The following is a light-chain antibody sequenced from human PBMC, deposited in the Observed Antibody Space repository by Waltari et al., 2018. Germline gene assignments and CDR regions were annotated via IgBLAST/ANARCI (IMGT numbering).Light chain of an antibody. CDR2: ENF. CDR3: QSSDNNTVF. V-gene: IGLV6-57*04. J-gene: IGLJ2*01. Sequence: FLLTQPHSVSESPGKTITISCTRSGGSIASDYGQWYQQRPGSAPTTVIFENFQRPSGVPHRFSGSIDSSSNSASLIISGLKTEDKADYYCQSSDNNTVFFGGGTRLTVL. CDR1: GGSIASDY.